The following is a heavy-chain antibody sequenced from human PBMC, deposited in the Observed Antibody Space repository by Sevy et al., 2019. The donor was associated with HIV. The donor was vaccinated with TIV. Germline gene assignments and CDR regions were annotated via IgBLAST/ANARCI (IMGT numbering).Heavy chain of an antibody. CDR1: GFGFSGTW. J-gene: IGHJ4*02. CDR3: AKDRGWKTFDY. CDR2: ISPEGSRI. V-gene: IGHV3-7*04. Sequence: GGSLRLSCAASGFGFSGTWMNWVRQAPGKGLEWVAIISPEGSRIDYADSVKGRLTISRDKANSSVSLQMNSLRDEDMGVYYCAKDRGWKTFDYWGQGALVTVSS. D-gene: IGHD3-10*01.